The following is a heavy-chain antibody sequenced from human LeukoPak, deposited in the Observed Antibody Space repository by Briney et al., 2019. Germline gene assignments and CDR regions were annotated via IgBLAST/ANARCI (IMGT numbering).Heavy chain of an antibody. CDR3: TTSSGYFDAFDI. D-gene: IGHD3-22*01. CDR1: GFTFSGSS. Sequence: GGPLRLSCAASGFTFSGSSIHWVRQAAGKGLEWVGRIRNKANNYATAYAASVKGRFTISRDDSKNTAYLQMNSLKTEDTAVYYCTTSSGYFDAFDIWGQGTMVTVSS. V-gene: IGHV3-73*01. J-gene: IGHJ3*02. CDR2: IRNKANNYAT.